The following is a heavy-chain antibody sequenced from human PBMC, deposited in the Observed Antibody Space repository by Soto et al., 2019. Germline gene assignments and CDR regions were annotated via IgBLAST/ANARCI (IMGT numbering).Heavy chain of an antibody. J-gene: IGHJ3*02. V-gene: IGHV3-21*01. CDR1: GFTFSSYS. CDR3: ARDYDILTGTNAFDI. D-gene: IGHD3-9*01. Sequence: EVQLVESGGGLVKPGGSLRLSCAASGFTFSSYSMNWVRQAPGKGLEWVSSISSSSSYIYFADSVKGRFTISRDNAKNSLYLQMNSLRAEDTAVYYCARDYDILTGTNAFDIRGQGTMVTVSS. CDR2: ISSSSSYI.